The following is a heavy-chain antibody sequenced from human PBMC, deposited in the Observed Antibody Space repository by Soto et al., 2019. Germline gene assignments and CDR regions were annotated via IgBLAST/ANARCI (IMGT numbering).Heavy chain of an antibody. Sequence: GASVKVCCKASGYTFSSNYIHWVRQAPGQGLEWMGTINPSGGGTNYAQNFQGRITMTRDTSTSTVFMELSSLRSEDTAVYYCARASLDYYDSSGYNPIDYWGQGTLVTVSS. J-gene: IGHJ4*02. D-gene: IGHD3-22*01. V-gene: IGHV1-46*01. CDR3: ARASLDYYDSSGYNPIDY. CDR1: GYTFSSNY. CDR2: INPSGGGT.